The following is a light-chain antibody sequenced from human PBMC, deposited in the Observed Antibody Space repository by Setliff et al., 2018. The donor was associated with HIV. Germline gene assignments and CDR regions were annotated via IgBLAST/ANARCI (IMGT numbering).Light chain of an antibody. V-gene: IGKV4-1*01. CDR3: QQYYNVPRT. J-gene: IGKJ1*01. CDR2: WAS. Sequence: DIVMTQFPDSLAVSLGERATINCNSSRSVFYGYNGRDYLAWYQQKPGQPPKLLIHWASTRESGVPDRFTGSGSGTDFTLAISSLQAEDVAVYYCQQYYNVPRTFGQGTKVDIK. CDR1: RSVFYGYNGRDY.